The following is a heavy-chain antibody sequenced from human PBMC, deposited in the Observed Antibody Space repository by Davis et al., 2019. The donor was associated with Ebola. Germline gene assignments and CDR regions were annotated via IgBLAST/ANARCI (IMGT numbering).Heavy chain of an antibody. J-gene: IGHJ6*02. CDR3: ANSYYYGMDV. CDR2: ISGRGSST. Sequence: GESLKTSCAASGFTFTNYAMNWVRQAPGKGLEWVSSISGRGSSTYYADSVKGRFTISRDSSKNTLYLQMTSLRAEDTAVYYCANSYYYGMDVWGQGTTVTVSS. V-gene: IGHV3-23*01. CDR1: GFTFTNYA.